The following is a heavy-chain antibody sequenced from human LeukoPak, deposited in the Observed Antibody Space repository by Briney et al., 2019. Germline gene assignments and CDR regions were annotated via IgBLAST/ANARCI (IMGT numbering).Heavy chain of an antibody. Sequence: SETLSLTCTVSGGSISNSNHYWGWVRQPPGKGLEWLGTIYYSGNTYYSPSLKSRVTISVDTSKNQFSLRLSSVTAADTAVYFCMRHEEEDGYNAKPFDSWGQGTLATVSS. CDR3: MRHEEEDGYNAKPFDS. J-gene: IGHJ4*02. V-gene: IGHV4-39*01. D-gene: IGHD5-24*01. CDR2: IYYSGNT. CDR1: GGSISNSNHY.